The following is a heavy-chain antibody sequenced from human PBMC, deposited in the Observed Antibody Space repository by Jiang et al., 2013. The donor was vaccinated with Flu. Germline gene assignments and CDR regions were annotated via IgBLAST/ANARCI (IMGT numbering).Heavy chain of an antibody. V-gene: IGHV4-59*01. CDR1: GGSISVYY. D-gene: IGHD3-3*01. Sequence: GPGLVKPSETLSLTCTVSGGSISVYYWNWIRQSPEKGLEWIGYVYYSGGTNYNPSLKSRVTISIDTSKKQFSLRLGAVTAADTAVYYCARDRARSGYSEFGLDVWGQGTSVTVSS. CDR3: ARDRARSGYSEFGLDV. J-gene: IGHJ6*02. CDR2: VYYSGGT.